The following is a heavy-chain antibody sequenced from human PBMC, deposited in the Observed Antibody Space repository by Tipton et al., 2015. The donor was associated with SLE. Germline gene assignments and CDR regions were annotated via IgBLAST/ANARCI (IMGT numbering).Heavy chain of an antibody. J-gene: IGHJ4*02. Sequence: TLSLTCTVSGGSISSYYWSWIRQPPGKGLEWIGEINHSGSTNYNPSLKSRGSISIDTSKKQFSLKLTSVTAADTAVYYCARAGYGSHWFLDYWGQGTLVTVSS. D-gene: IGHD6-13*01. CDR3: ARAGYGSHWFLDY. V-gene: IGHV4-34*01. CDR2: INHSGST. CDR1: GGSISSYY.